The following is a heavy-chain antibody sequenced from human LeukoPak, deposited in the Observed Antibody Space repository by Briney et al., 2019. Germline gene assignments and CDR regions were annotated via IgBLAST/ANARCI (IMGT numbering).Heavy chain of an antibody. Sequence: SQTLSLTCAVSGGSISSGGYSWSWIRQPPGKGLEWIGYIYHSGSTYYNPSLKSRVTISVDRSKNQFSLKLSSVTAADTAVYYCARVIAAGAYYFDYWGQGTLVTVSS. CDR3: ARVIAAGAYYFDY. J-gene: IGHJ4*02. CDR1: GGSISSGGYS. V-gene: IGHV4-30-2*01. D-gene: IGHD6-13*01. CDR2: IYHSGST.